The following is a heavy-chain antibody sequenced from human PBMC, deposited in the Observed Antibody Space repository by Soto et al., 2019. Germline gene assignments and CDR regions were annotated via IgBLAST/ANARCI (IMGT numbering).Heavy chain of an antibody. J-gene: IGHJ1*01. CDR2: IYWDDDK. Sequence: QITLKESGPPLVKPTQTLTLTCTFSGFSLSTSGVGVGWIRQPPGKALEWLALIYWDDDKRYSPSLKSRLTITKDTSKNQVVLTMTNMDPVDTATYYCAHSRVLLPYQYFQHWGQGTLVTVSS. CDR1: GFSLSTSGVG. D-gene: IGHD3-10*01. CDR3: AHSRVLLPYQYFQH. V-gene: IGHV2-5*02.